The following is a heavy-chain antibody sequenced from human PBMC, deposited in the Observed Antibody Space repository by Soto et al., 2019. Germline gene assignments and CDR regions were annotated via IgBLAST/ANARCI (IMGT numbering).Heavy chain of an antibody. CDR3: ARAWGKRNFWSGYTGDYYYYYGMDV. Sequence: QVQLVQSGAEVKKPGSSVKVSCKASGGTFSSYAISWVRQAPGQGLEWMGGIIPIFGTANYAQKFQGRVTITADESTSTAYMELSSLRSEDTAVCYCARAWGKRNFWSGYTGDYYYYYGMDVWGQGTTVTVSS. J-gene: IGHJ6*02. CDR1: GGTFSSYA. D-gene: IGHD3-3*01. CDR2: IIPIFGTA. V-gene: IGHV1-69*01.